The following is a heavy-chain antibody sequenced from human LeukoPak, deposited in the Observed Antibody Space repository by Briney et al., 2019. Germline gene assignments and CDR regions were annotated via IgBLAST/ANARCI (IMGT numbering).Heavy chain of an antibody. CDR2: ISSSSSYI. V-gene: IGHV3-21*01. CDR3: AREISDDILTGYYIGYNWFDP. J-gene: IGHJ5*02. D-gene: IGHD3-9*01. CDR1: GFTFSSYS. Sequence: PGGSLRLSCAASGFTFSSYSMNWVRQAPGKGLEWASSISSSSSYIYYADSVKGRFTISRDNAKNSLYLQMNSLRAEDTAVYYCAREISDDILTGYYIGYNWFDPWGQGTLVTVSS.